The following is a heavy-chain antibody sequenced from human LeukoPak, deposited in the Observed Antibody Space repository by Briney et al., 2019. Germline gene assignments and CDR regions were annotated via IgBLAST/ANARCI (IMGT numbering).Heavy chain of an antibody. CDR1: TSTFTAYW. CDR3: ARVPGGWYHIYWYFDL. CDR2: IKQDGSEK. D-gene: IGHD6-19*01. J-gene: IGHJ2*01. V-gene: IGHV3-7*01. Sequence: PGGSLRPSCVASTSTFTAYWMTWVRQAPGRGLEWVANIKQDGSEKYYVDSVKGRFTISRDNAKNSLYLQMNSLRAEDTAVYYCARVPGGWYHIYWYFDLWGRGTLVTVSS.